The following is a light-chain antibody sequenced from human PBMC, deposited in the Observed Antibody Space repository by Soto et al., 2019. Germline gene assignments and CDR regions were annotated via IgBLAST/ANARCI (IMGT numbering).Light chain of an antibody. CDR1: QSFSSSF. Sequence: EIVLTQSPGTLSLSPGERATLSCSASQSFSSSFLAWYQQKPGQAPRLIIYGTPTRATSNPDRFSGSVSQTDFTLTISRLEPEDFAVYDYKQYVSLATFGQGTRVEIK. J-gene: IGKJ1*01. CDR2: GTP. CDR3: KQYVSLAT. V-gene: IGKV3-20*01.